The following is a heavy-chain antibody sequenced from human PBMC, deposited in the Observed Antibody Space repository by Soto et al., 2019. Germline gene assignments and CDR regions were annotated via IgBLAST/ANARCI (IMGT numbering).Heavy chain of an antibody. J-gene: IGHJ5*01. CDR2: IYPGDSDT. V-gene: IGHV5-51*01. D-gene: IGHD1-20*01. CDR1: GYRFTSYW. Sequence: GESLKISCKASGYRFTSYWIAWVRQTPGKGLEWMGIIYPGDSDTRYSPSFQGQVTISADKSTSTAYLQWSGLKASDTAMYYCVFAQYNLHQGWFGSWGQGTLVTGSS. CDR3: VFAQYNLHQGWFGS.